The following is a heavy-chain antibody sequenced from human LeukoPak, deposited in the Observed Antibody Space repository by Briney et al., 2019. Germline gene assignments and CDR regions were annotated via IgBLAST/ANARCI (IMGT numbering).Heavy chain of an antibody. J-gene: IGHJ5*02. V-gene: IGHV4-61*01. CDR1: GGSVSSGSYY. Sequence: SETLSLTCTVSGGSVSSGSYYWSWIRQPPGKGLEWIGYIYYSGSTNYNPSLKSRVTISVDTSKNQFSLRLTSVTAADTAVYYCASGLRRDWFDPWGQGTLVTVSS. D-gene: IGHD2-21*01. CDR2: IYYSGST. CDR3: ASGLRRDWFDP.